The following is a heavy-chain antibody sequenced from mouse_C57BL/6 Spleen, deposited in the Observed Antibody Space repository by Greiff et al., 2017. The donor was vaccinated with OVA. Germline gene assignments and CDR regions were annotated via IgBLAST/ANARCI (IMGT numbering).Heavy chain of an antibody. CDR1: GYAFSSSW. CDR3: ARKTTVVDYFAMDY. CDR2: IYPGAGDT. V-gene: IGHV1-82*01. J-gene: IGHJ4*01. Sequence: VQLQQSGPELVKPGASVKISCKASGYAFSSSWMNWVKQRPGKGLEWIGRIYPGAGDTNYNGKFKGKATLTADKSSSTAYMQHSSLTSEDSAVYFCARKTTVVDYFAMDYWGQGTSVTVSS. D-gene: IGHD1-1*01.